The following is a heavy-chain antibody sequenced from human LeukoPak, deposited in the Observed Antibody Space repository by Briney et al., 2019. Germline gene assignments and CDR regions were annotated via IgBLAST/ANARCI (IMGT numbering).Heavy chain of an antibody. J-gene: IGHJ3*02. D-gene: IGHD5-24*01. CDR1: GFTFSSYA. CDR3: ASELATIEKDAFDI. V-gene: IGHV4-38-2*01. CDR2: IYHSVST. Sequence: PGGSLRLSCAASGFTFSSYAMSWVRQAPGKGLEWIGSIYHSVSTYYNPSLKSRVTISVDTSKNQFSLKLSSVTAADTAMYYCASELATIEKDAFDIWGQGTMVTVSS.